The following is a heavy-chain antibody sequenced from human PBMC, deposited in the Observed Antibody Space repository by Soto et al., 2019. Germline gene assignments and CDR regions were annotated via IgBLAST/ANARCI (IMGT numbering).Heavy chain of an antibody. D-gene: IGHD2-15*01. Sequence: EVQLLESGGGLVQPGGSLRLSCAASGFTFSSYAMSWVRQAPGKGLEWVSAISGSGGSTYYADSVKGRFTISRDNSKNTRCLEMTSLRADDTAVYHCAKVYCSGGSCYSLFDYRGQGTLVTVSS. CDR1: GFTFSSYA. CDR3: AKVYCSGGSCYSLFDY. J-gene: IGHJ4*02. CDR2: ISGSGGST. V-gene: IGHV3-23*01.